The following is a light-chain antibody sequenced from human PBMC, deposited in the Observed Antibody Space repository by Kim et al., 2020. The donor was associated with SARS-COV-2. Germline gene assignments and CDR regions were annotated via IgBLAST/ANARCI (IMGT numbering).Light chain of an antibody. CDR3: QQREST. CDR2: DVS. J-gene: IGKJ4*01. Sequence: ILSLSPGLRATLSCRGSQSVGRYLAWYQKKPGQAPRLLIYDVSSRATGIPARFSGSGSGTDFTLTISSLEPEDLAVYYCQQRESTCGGGTKVEI. CDR1: QSVGRY. V-gene: IGKV3-11*01.